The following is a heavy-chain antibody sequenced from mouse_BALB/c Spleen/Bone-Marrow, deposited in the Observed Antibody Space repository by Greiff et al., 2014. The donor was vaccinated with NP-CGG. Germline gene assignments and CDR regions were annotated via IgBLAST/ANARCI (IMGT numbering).Heavy chain of an antibody. CDR1: GYTFTSYY. Sequence: QVQLQQSGAELVKPGASVKLSCKASGYTFTSYYMYWVKQRPGQGLEWIGEINPSNGGTNFSEKFKSKATLTVDKSSSTAYMQLSSLTSEDSAVYYCTRGGWLAMDYWGQGTSVTVSS. CDR2: INPSNGGT. D-gene: IGHD2-3*01. V-gene: IGHV1S81*02. J-gene: IGHJ4*01. CDR3: TRGGWLAMDY.